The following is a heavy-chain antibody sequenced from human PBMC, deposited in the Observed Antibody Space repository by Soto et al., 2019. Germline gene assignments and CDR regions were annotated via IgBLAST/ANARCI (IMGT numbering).Heavy chain of an antibody. D-gene: IGHD3-3*01. CDR1: GGSISSYY. CDR2: IYYSGST. CDR3: ARLSYNDFWSGSEADAFDI. Sequence: ASETLSLTCTVSGGSISSYYWSWIRQPPGKGLEWIGYIYYSGSTNYNPSLKSRVTISVDTSKNQFSLKLSSVTAADRAVYHCARLSYNDFWSGSEADAFDIWGQGTMVTVSS. J-gene: IGHJ3*02. V-gene: IGHV4-59*08.